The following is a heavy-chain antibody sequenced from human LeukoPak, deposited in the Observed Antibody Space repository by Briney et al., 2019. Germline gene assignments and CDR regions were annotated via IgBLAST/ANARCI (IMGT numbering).Heavy chain of an antibody. CDR3: ARSPGYQNYFDY. CDR1: GFTFSGYW. D-gene: IGHD2-2*01. J-gene: IGHJ4*02. CDR2: IKQDGSEK. Sequence: PGGSLRLSCAASGFTFSGYWMSWVRQAPGKGLEWVANIKQDGSEKYYVDSVKGRFTISRDNSKNTLYLQMNSLRAEDTAVYYCARSPGYQNYFDYWGQGTLVTVSS. V-gene: IGHV3-7*01.